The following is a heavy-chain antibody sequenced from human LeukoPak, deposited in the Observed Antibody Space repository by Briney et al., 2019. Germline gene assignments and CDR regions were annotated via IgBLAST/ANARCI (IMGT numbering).Heavy chain of an antibody. CDR2: TCYRSKWYN. Sequence: SRTLSLTCAISGDSVSSNSAAWNWIRQSPSRGLEWLGRTCYRSKWYNDYAVSVKSRITINPDTSKNQFSLQLNSVTPEDTAVYYCARHAGLGKYCSSTSCSLHWYFDLWGRGTLVTVSS. V-gene: IGHV6-1*01. J-gene: IGHJ2*01. CDR3: ARHAGLGKYCSSTSCSLHWYFDL. D-gene: IGHD2-2*01. CDR1: GDSVSSNSAA.